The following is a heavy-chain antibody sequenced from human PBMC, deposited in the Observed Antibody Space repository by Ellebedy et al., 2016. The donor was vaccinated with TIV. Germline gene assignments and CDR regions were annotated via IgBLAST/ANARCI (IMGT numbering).Heavy chain of an antibody. CDR3: ARDGYYYDSSSYFLDY. V-gene: IGHV1-18*01. CDR2: ISADSANT. J-gene: IGHJ4*02. D-gene: IGHD3-22*01. Sequence: ASVKVSCKASGYTFTSYGINWVRQAPGQGLEWMGWISADSANTNYAQNFQGRVTMTRDTSTNTAYMELRSLRPDDTAIYYCARDGYYYDSSSYFLDYWGQGTLVTVSS. CDR1: GYTFTSYG.